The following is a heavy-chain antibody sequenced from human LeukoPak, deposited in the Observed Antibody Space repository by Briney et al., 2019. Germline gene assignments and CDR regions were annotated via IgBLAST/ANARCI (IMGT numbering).Heavy chain of an antibody. V-gene: IGHV3-21*01. CDR1: GGSISSGGYY. D-gene: IGHD3-10*01. Sequence: ETLSLACTVSGGSISSGGYYWSWIRQRPGKGLEWVSSITSSSSYIYYADSVTGRFTISRDNAKNSLYLQMNSLRAEDTAVYYCARGTGAYNSPYDYWGQGTLVTVSS. CDR3: ARGTGAYNSPYDY. J-gene: IGHJ4*02. CDR2: ITSSSSYI.